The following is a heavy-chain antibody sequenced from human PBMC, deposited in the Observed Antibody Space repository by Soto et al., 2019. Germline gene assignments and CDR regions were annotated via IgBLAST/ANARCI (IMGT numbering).Heavy chain of an antibody. CDR3: AGHSIRDVCFDP. V-gene: IGHV4-61*03. CDR2: IYLGGSI. J-gene: IGHJ5*02. Sequence: SETLSLTCTVSGDSVSGGSYYWSWIRQSPGKGLEWIGYIYLGGSINYNPSFKSRVIISVDTSRNHFSVKLTSVTAADTAVYYFAGHSIRDVCFDPWGQGTLVNVSS. D-gene: IGHD4-4*01. CDR1: GDSVSGGSYY.